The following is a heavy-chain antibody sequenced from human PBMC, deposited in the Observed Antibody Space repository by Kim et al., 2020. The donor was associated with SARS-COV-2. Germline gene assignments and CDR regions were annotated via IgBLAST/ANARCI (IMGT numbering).Heavy chain of an antibody. CDR2: ISYDGSNK. J-gene: IGHJ4*02. CDR3: ARADSSGYYYCLDY. CDR1: GFTFSSYA. V-gene: IGHV3-30*04. Sequence: GGSLRLSCAASGFTFSSYAMHWVRQAPGKGLEWVAVISYDGSNKYYADSVKGRFTISRDNSKNTLYLQMNSLRAEDTAVYYCARADSSGYYYCLDYWGQGTLVTVSS. D-gene: IGHD3-22*01.